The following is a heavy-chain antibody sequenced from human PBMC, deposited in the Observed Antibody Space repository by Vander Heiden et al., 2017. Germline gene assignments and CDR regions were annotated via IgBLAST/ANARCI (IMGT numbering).Heavy chain of an antibody. CDR1: GSALDDFG. CDR3: AREDSSGGMDV. Sequence: EVQLVQSGGGVVRPGGALRLSCTVSGSALDDFGMGWVRQAPGKGLEWVSHINWKGDSTGYADSVKGRFTISRDNAKNSLYLQMNSLRAEDTALYYCAREDSSGGMDVWGQGTTVTASS. V-gene: IGHV3-20*04. J-gene: IGHJ6*02. D-gene: IGHD3-22*01. CDR2: INWKGDST.